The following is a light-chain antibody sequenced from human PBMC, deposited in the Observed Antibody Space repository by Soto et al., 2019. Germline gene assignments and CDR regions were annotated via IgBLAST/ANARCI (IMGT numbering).Light chain of an antibody. CDR3: QQYGSSPVT. Sequence: EIVLTQSPGTLSLSPGERATLSCRASQSVTSNYLAWFQQKPGQAPRLLIYGASSRADGIPDRFSGSGSGTGFTLTISRLEPEDFAVYYCQQYGSSPVTFGGGTKVDIK. V-gene: IGKV3-20*01. CDR1: QSVTSNY. J-gene: IGKJ4*01. CDR2: GAS.